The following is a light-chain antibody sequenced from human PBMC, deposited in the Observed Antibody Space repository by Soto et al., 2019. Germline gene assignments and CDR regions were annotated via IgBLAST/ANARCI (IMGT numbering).Light chain of an antibody. CDR2: SAF. CDR3: QQYNNWPFT. J-gene: IGKJ3*01. CDR1: QSVSSN. V-gene: IGKV3-15*01. Sequence: DIVMTQSPATLSVSPGERVTLSCRASQSVSSNLAWYQQKPGQAPRLLIYSAFFRATGIPARFSGSGSGTEFTLTISSMQSEDFAVYFCQQYNNWPFTFGPGTKVDIK.